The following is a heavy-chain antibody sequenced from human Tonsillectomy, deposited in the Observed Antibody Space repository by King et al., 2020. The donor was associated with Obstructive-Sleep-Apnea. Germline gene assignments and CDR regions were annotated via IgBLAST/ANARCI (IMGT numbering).Heavy chain of an antibody. V-gene: IGHV1-18*01. J-gene: IGHJ4*02. D-gene: IGHD3-10*01. CDR3: ARDYHGSGSYSPRDFDY. CDR1: GYTFTSYG. CDR2: ISAYNGNT. Sequence: VQLVESGAEVKKPGASVKVSCKASGYTFTSYGISWVRQAPGQGLEWMGWISAYNGNTNYAQKLQGRVTMTTDTSTSTAYMELRSLRSDDTAVYYCARDYHGSGSYSPRDFDYCGQGTLVTVSS.